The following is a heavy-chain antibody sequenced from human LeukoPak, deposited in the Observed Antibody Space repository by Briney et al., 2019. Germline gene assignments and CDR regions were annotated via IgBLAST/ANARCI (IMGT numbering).Heavy chain of an antibody. CDR2: TYYRSKWYN. V-gene: IGHV6-1*01. CDR3: ARKYSPNWYDALDF. D-gene: IGHD1-20*01. J-gene: IGHJ3*01. Sequence: SQTLSLTCAISGDTVSSNSAAWNWIRQSPSRGLEWLGRTYYRSKWYNDYAISVKSRITINSDTSKNQFSLQLNSVTPEDTAVYFCARKYSPNWYDALDFWGQGTMVTVSS. CDR1: GDTVSSNSAA.